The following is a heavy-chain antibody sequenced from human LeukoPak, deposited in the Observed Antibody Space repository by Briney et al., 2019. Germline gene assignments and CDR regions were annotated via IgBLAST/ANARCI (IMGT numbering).Heavy chain of an antibody. CDR1: GYNFTDYY. J-gene: IGHJ4*02. V-gene: IGHV1-2*02. CDR2: INPKSGGT. Sequence: GASVKVSCKASGYNFTDYYIHWVRQAPGQGLEWMGWINPKSGGTNYAQKFRGRVTMTRDTSISTAYMELSGLRSDDTAVYYCARGSGGPPDYWGQGTLVTVSS. CDR3: ARGSGGPPDY. D-gene: IGHD6-19*01.